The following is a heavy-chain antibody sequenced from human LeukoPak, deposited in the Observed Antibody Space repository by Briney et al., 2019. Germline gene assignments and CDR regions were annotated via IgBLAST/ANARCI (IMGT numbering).Heavy chain of an antibody. Sequence: GASVKVSCRASGYTFTSYDINWVRQATGQGLEWMGWMNPNSGYTGYAQKFQGRVTMTTDTSTSTAYMELRSLRSDDTAVYYCARDIVVVPVDAFDIWGQGTMVTVSS. V-gene: IGHV1-8*01. CDR3: ARDIVVVPVDAFDI. J-gene: IGHJ3*02. CDR2: MNPNSGYT. D-gene: IGHD2-2*01. CDR1: GYTFTSYD.